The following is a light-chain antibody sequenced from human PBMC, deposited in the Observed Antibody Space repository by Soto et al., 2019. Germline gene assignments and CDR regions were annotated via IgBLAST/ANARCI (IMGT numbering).Light chain of an antibody. CDR2: DVT. V-gene: IGLV2-11*01. CDR1: SSDVGRYNY. J-gene: IGLJ1*01. Sequence: QSVLTKPRAVSGSPGQSVTISCTGTSSDVGRYNYVSWYQQHPGKAPKLIIYDVTKRPSGVPDRFSGSKSGNTASLTISGLQAEDEVDYYCCSYAAGYIFVYATATQVTLL. CDR3: CSYAAGYIFV.